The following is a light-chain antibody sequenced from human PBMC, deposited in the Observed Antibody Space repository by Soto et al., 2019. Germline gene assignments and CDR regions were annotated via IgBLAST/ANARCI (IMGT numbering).Light chain of an antibody. CDR2: GAS. Sequence: EIVMTQSPATLSVSPGERATLSCRASQSISSDLAWYQHKPGQAPRLLIYGASTRATGIPARFSGRGSGTEFTLTISSLQSVDFAVYYCQPYDNCPQPFGQVTTADIK. CDR3: QPYDNCPQP. V-gene: IGKV3-15*01. CDR1: QSISSD. J-gene: IGKJ1*01.